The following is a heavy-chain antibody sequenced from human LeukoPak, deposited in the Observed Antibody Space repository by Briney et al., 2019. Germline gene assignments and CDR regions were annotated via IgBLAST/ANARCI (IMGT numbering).Heavy chain of an antibody. V-gene: IGHV4-4*09. Sequence: SETLSLTCTVSGVSINSHYLNWIRQPPGKGLEWIGHIQGSGRTNYNPSLKRRVTMSVDTSKRQFSLNLKSLAAADTAVYYCVVSPNQDFFDYWGQGPLVTVSS. CDR3: VVSPNQDFFDY. J-gene: IGHJ4*02. CDR2: IQGSGRT. CDR1: GVSINSHY.